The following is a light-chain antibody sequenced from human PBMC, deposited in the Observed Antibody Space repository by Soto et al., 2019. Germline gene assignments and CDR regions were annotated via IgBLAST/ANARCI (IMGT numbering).Light chain of an antibody. CDR2: AAS. CDR1: QSVSSTY. CDR3: QQYGSSRWT. J-gene: IGKJ1*01. Sequence: ESVLIQSADTLSLFTGERATLSCRASQSVSSTYLAWYQQKPGQAPRPLISAASSGATGTPDRFSGSGSGTDFTLTISRLEPEDFAVYYCQQYGSSRWTFGQGTKVDIK. V-gene: IGKV3-20*01.